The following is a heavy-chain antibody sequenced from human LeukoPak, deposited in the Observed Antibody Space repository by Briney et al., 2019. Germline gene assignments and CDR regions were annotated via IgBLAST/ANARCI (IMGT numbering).Heavy chain of an antibody. CDR2: ISSSSSYI. CDR1: GFTFSSYS. D-gene: IGHD4-11*01. V-gene: IGHV3-21*01. Sequence: GGSLRLSCAASGFTFSSYSMNWVRQAPGKGLEWVSSISSSSSYIYYADSVKGRFTISRDNAKNSLYLQMNSLRAEDTAVYYCARDDQTTVTFDYWGQGTLVTVSS. CDR3: ARDDQTTVTFDY. J-gene: IGHJ4*02.